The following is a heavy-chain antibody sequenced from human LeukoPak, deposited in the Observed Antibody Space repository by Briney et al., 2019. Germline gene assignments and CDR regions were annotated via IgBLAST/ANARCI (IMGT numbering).Heavy chain of an antibody. Sequence: PGRSLRLSCAASGFTFSSYGMHWVRQAPGKGLEWVAVISYDGSNKYYADSVKGRFTISRDNSKNTLYLQMNSLRAEDTAVYYCARVVAVAGLNRADKHDYWGQGTLVTVSS. CDR2: ISYDGSNK. CDR1: GFTFSSYG. J-gene: IGHJ4*02. V-gene: IGHV3-30*03. CDR3: ARVVAVAGLNRADKHDY. D-gene: IGHD6-19*01.